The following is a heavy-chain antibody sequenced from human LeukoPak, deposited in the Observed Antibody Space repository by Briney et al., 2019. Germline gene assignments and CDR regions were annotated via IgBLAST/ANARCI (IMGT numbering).Heavy chain of an antibody. D-gene: IGHD4-23*01. CDR3: TRDAPAGGKLDS. J-gene: IGHJ4*02. Sequence: GGSLRLSCAASGFTVSNNFMNWVRQAPGKELEWVSVIFDVGNTYYADSVKDRFTISRDNSKNTLYLQMNSLRVEDTAVYYCTRDAPAGGKLDSWGQGTLVTVSS. V-gene: IGHV3-66*01. CDR1: GFTVSNNF. CDR2: IFDVGNT.